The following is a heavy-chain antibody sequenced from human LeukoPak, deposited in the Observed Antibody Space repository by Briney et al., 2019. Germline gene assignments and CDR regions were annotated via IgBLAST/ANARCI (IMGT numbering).Heavy chain of an antibody. CDR2: IIPIFGTA. D-gene: IGHD6-13*01. J-gene: IGHJ6*02. Sequence: GASVKVSCKASGGTFSSCAISWVRQAPGQGLEWMGGIIPIFGTANYAQKFQGRVTITADESTSTAYMELSSLRSEDTAVYYCARPAAGPPKHDYYYYYGMDVWGQGTTVTVSS. CDR3: ARPAAGPPKHDYYYYYGMDV. CDR1: GGTFSSCA. V-gene: IGHV1-69*13.